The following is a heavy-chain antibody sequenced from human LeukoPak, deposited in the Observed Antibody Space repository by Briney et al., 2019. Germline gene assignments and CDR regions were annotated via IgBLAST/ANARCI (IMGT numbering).Heavy chain of an antibody. J-gene: IGHJ4*02. D-gene: IGHD6-13*01. Sequence: SETLSLTCTVSGDSSSSRSYYWGWIRQPPGKGLEWIGNIYYSGSTYYNPSLKSRVTISVDTSKNQFSLKLSSVTAADTAVYFCADASSSWYYFDYWGQGTLVTVSS. CDR3: ADASSSWYYFDY. CDR1: GDSSSSRSYY. CDR2: IYYSGST. V-gene: IGHV4-39*07.